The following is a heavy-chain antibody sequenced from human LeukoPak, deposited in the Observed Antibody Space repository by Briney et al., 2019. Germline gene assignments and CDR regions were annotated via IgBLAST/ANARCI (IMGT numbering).Heavy chain of an antibody. CDR1: GYLFTRYG. Sequence: ASVKVSCKASGYLFTRYGISWVRQAPGQGLEWMGWISALYGNTNYAQKFQGRLTLTTDTSTNTAHMELRSLRPDDTAMHYCARDFFHGHCSGLTCFLLDYWGQGSLVIVSS. V-gene: IGHV1-18*01. CDR2: ISALYGNT. J-gene: IGHJ4*02. CDR3: ARDFFHGHCSGLTCFLLDY. D-gene: IGHD2-15*01.